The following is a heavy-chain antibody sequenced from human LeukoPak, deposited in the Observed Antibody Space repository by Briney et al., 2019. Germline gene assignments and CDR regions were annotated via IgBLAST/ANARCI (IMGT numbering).Heavy chain of an antibody. CDR2: INGSGNRT. J-gene: IGHJ4*02. CDR1: GFTFSTYW. V-gene: IGHV3-23*01. CDR3: AKWGCSGGSCYPFDY. Sequence: GGSLRLSCAASGFTFSTYWMHWVRQAPGKGLAWVSAINGSGNRTYYADSVKGRFTISRDNSKNTLYLQMNSLRAEDTAIYYCAKWGCSGGSCYPFDYWGQGTLVTVSS. D-gene: IGHD2-15*01.